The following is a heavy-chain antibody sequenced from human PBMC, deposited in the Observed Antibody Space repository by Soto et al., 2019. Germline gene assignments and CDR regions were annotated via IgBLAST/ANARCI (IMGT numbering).Heavy chain of an antibody. CDR2: ISGSGGST. D-gene: IGHD1-1*01. Sequence: GGSLRLSCAASGFTFSSYAMSWVRQAPGKGLEWVSAISGSGGSTYYADSVKGRFTISRDNSKNTLYLQMNSLRAEDTAVYYCAKVPGGNDAHLYYYYMDVWGKGTTVTVSS. V-gene: IGHV3-23*01. J-gene: IGHJ6*03. CDR3: AKVPGGNDAHLYYYYMDV. CDR1: GFTFSSYA.